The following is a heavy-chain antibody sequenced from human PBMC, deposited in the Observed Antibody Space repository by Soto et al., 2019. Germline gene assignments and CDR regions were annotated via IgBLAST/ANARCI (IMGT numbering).Heavy chain of an antibody. Sequence: QVQLQQWGAGLLKPSETLSLTCAVYGGPFSGYYWSWIRQPPGKGLEWIGEINHSGSTNYNPSLKILVTISVDTSKNQFSLKLSSVTAAVTAVYYCARVVPAAQLRTFQHWGQGTLVTVAS. J-gene: IGHJ1*01. CDR1: GGPFSGYY. CDR2: INHSGST. CDR3: ARVVPAAQLRTFQH. D-gene: IGHD2-2*01. V-gene: IGHV4-34*01.